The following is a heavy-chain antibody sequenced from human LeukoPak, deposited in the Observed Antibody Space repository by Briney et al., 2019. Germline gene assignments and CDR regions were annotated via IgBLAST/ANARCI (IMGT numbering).Heavy chain of an antibody. CDR2: INHSGST. V-gene: IGHV4-39*07. CDR3: ARRGGIIRGVASYYYMDV. D-gene: IGHD3-10*01. Sequence: PSETLSLTCTVSGGSISSGSYYWSWIRQPPGKGLEWIGEINHSGSTNYNPSLKSRVTISVDTSKNQFSLKLSSVTAADTAVYYCARRGGIIRGVASYYYMDVWGKGTTVTISS. J-gene: IGHJ6*03. CDR1: GGSISSGSYY.